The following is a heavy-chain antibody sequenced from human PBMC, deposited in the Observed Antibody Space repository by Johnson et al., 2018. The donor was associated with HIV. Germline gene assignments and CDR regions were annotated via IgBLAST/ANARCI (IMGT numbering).Heavy chain of an antibody. J-gene: IGHJ3*01. V-gene: IGHV3-11*04. D-gene: IGHD3/OR15-3a*01. Sequence: QVQLVESGGGLVKPGGPLRLSCAASGFTFRDHYMSWIRQAPGKGLEWVADISSSGSTIYYADSVKGRFTISRDNSNNTLFLQMNSLRADDTGVYYCAKDKFMFLDNPVDAFDVWGQGTMVTFSS. CDR1: GFTFRDHY. CDR3: AKDKFMFLDNPVDAFDV. CDR2: ISSSGSTI.